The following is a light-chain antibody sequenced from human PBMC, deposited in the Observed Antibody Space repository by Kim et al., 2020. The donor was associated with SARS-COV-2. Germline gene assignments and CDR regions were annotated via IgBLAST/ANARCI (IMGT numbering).Light chain of an antibody. J-gene: IGLJ1*01. CDR3: GVWDSGLKAFV. CDR2: DND. CDR1: LYNVGNY. Sequence: GQTVIIYGARTLYNVGNYVAWCQQFPGTAPKMVIFDNDKRPSGVSDRFSGSKSGTSATLDITGLQTGDEADYYCGVWDSGLKAFVFGTGTKVTVL. V-gene: IGLV1-51*01.